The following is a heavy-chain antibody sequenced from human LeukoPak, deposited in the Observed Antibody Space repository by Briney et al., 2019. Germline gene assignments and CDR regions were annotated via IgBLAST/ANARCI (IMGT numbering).Heavy chain of an antibody. CDR1: GGSISSYY. Sequence: SETLSLTCTASGGSISSYYWSWIRQPAGKGLEWIGRIYTSGSTNYNPSLKSRVTMSVDTSKNQFSLKLSSVTAADTAVYYCARHFASSSYSNNWFDPWGQGTLVTVSS. CDR2: IYTSGST. CDR3: ARHFASSSYSNNWFDP. D-gene: IGHD6-6*01. J-gene: IGHJ5*02. V-gene: IGHV4-4*07.